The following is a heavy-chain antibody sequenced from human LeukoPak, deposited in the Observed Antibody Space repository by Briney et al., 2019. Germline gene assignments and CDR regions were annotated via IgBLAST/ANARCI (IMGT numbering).Heavy chain of an antibody. CDR3: ARDEYYYGSGSYYNWFDP. J-gene: IGHJ5*02. D-gene: IGHD3-10*01. CDR1: GGSISSYY. V-gene: IGHV4-59*01. Sequence: SETLSLTCAVSGGSISSYYWSWIRQPPGKGLEWIGYIYYSGSTNYNPSLKSRVTISVDTSKNQFSLKLSSVTAADTAVYYCARDEYYYGSGSYYNWFDPWGQGTLVTVSS. CDR2: IYYSGST.